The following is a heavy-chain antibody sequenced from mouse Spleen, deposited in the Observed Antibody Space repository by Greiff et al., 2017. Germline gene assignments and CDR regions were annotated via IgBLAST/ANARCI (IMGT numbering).Heavy chain of an antibody. CDR1: GYAFSSSW. CDR2: IYPGDGDT. D-gene: IGHD4-1*01. CDR3: ARSRVSWDEFAY. Sequence: QVQLQQSGPELVKPGASVKISCKASGYAFSSSWMNWVKQRPGKGLEWIGRIYPGDGDTNYNGKFKGKATLTADKSSSTAYMQLSSLTSEDSAVYFCARSRVSWDEFAYWGQGTLVTVSA. J-gene: IGHJ3*01. V-gene: IGHV1-82*01.